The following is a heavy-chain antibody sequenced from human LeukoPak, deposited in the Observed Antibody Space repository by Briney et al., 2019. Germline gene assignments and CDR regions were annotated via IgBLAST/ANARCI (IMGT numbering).Heavy chain of an antibody. Sequence: SETLSLTCAVYGGSFSGYYWSWLRQPPGKGLEWIGEINHSGSTNYNPSLKSRVTISVDTAKNQFSLKLSSVTAADTAVYYCASAESGGGSCYPTWGQGTMVTVSA. CDR3: ASAESGGGSCYPT. J-gene: IGHJ3*01. D-gene: IGHD2-15*01. CDR2: INHSGST. CDR1: GGSFSGYY. V-gene: IGHV4-34*01.